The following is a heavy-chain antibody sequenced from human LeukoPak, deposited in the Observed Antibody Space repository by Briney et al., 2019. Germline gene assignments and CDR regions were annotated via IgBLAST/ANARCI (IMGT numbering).Heavy chain of an antibody. D-gene: IGHD6-13*01. CDR3: ASQRDIAAAGISPYYFDY. V-gene: IGHV4-4*07. CDR2: IYTSGST. CDR1: GGSISSYY. Sequence: SETLSLTCTVSGGSISSYYWSWIRQPAGKGLEWIGRIYTSGSTNYNPSLKSRVTMSVDTSKNQFSLKLSSVTAADTAVYYCASQRDIAAAGISPYYFDYWGQGTLVTVSS. J-gene: IGHJ4*02.